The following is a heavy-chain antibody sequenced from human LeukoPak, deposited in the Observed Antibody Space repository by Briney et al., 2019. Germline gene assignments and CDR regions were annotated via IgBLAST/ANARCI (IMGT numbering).Heavy chain of an antibody. CDR2: ISYDGSEK. D-gene: IGHD3-22*01. V-gene: IGHV3-30*04. J-gene: IGHJ4*02. CDR1: GFIFSDYA. Sequence: GGSLRLSCAASGFIFSDYAMHWVRQAPGKGLEWVAVISYDGSEKYYADSVKARFTISRDNSQNTLYLQVNSLRTEDTAVYYCARDGGHFYATSRYYLYFPFWGQGTLVTVSS. CDR3: ARDGGHFYATSRYYLYFPF.